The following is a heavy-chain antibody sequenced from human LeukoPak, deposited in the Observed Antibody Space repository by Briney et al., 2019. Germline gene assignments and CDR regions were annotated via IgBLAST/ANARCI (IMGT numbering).Heavy chain of an antibody. CDR2: IYYSGST. V-gene: IGHV4-59*01. J-gene: IGHJ3*02. CDR1: GGSISSYY. CDR3: ARDSITKGAFDI. D-gene: IGHD2-2*01. Sequence: SETLSLTCTVSGGSISSYYWSWIRQPPGKGLEWIGYIYYSGSTNYNPSLKSRVTISVDTSKNQFSLKLSPVTAADTAVYYCARDSITKGAFDIWGQGTMVTVSS.